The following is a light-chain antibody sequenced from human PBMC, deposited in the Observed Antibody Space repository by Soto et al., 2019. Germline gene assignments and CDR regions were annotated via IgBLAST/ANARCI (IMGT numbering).Light chain of an antibody. Sequence: QTVVTQPASVSRSPGQSIAISCTGTSSDVGGYKYVSWYQQYPGKAPKLMIYDVSNRPSGVPDRFSGSKSGNTASLTISGLQSEDEADYYCSSYTSYTSYVFGTGTKLTVL. CDR2: DVS. V-gene: IGLV2-14*01. J-gene: IGLJ1*01. CDR1: SSDVGGYKY. CDR3: SSYTSYTSYV.